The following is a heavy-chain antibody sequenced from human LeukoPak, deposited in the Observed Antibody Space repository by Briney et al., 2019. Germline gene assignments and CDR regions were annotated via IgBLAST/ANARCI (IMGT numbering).Heavy chain of an antibody. CDR1: GFTFSSYA. Sequence: QPGGSLRLSCAASGFTFSSYAMSWVRQAPGKGLEWLTFISYDGNVKYYADSVKGRFTVSRDDSKITLYLQMHSLRAEDTALYYCARGFSTKYSQDYWGQGTMVTVSS. CDR3: ARGFSTKYSQDY. D-gene: IGHD1-26*01. V-gene: IGHV3-30-3*01. CDR2: ISYDGNVK. J-gene: IGHJ3*01.